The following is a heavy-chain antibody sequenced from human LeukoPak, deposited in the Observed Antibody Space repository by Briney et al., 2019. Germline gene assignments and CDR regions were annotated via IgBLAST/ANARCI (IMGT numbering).Heavy chain of an antibody. D-gene: IGHD3-3*01. J-gene: IGHJ6*02. Sequence: GGSLRLSCVASGFTFSASAIHWVRQASGKGLEWVGRIRSKTNSYTTTYAASVEGRFIISRDDSKNTAYLQMSSLRAEDTAVYYCVKIYLDGMDVWGQGTTVTVSS. V-gene: IGHV3-73*01. CDR3: VKIYLDGMDV. CDR1: GFTFSASA. CDR2: IRSKTNSYTT.